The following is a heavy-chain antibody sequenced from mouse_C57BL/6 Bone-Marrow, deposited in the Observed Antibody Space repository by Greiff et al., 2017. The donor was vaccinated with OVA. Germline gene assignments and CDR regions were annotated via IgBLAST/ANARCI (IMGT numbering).Heavy chain of an antibody. CDR3: ARSGWLLKYFDV. V-gene: IGHV1-72*01. J-gene: IGHJ1*03. D-gene: IGHD2-3*01. Sequence: QVQLKQPGAELVKPGASVKLSCKASGYTFTSYWMHWVKQRPGRGLEWIGRIDPNSGGTKYNEKFKSKATLTVDKPSSTAYMQLSSLTSEDSAVYYCARSGWLLKYFDVWGTGTTVTVSS. CDR2: IDPNSGGT. CDR1: GYTFTSYW.